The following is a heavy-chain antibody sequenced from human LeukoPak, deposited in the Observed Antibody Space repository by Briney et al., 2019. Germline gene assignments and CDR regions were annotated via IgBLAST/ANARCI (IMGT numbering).Heavy chain of an antibody. J-gene: IGHJ2*01. CDR3: AKTRSPFTVTLYWYFDL. D-gene: IGHD4-17*01. CDR1: GFTFSDYY. Sequence: GGSLRLSCAASGFTFSDYYMSWIRQAPGKGLEWVSAISGSGGSTYYADSVKGRFTISRDNSKNTLYLQMNSLRAEDTAVYYCAKTRSPFTVTLYWYFDLWGRGTLVSVSS. V-gene: IGHV3-23*01. CDR2: ISGSGGST.